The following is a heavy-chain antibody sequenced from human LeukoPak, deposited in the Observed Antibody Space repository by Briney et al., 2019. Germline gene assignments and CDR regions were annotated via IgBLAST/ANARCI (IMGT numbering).Heavy chain of an antibody. D-gene: IGHD5-12*01. CDR3: ARQQGIVATIYFDY. V-gene: IGHV4-39*07. CDR1: GGSISSSSYY. CDR2: IYYSGST. Sequence: SETLSLTCTVSGGSISSSSYYWGWIRQPPGKGLEWIGSIYYSGSTYYNPSLMSRVTISVDTSKNQFSLKLSSVTAADTAVYYCARQQGIVATIYFDYWGQGTLVTVSS. J-gene: IGHJ4*02.